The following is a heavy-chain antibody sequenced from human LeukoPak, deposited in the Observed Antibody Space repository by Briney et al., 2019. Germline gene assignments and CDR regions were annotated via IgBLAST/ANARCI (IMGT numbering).Heavy chain of an antibody. V-gene: IGHV3-23*01. J-gene: IGHJ6*02. CDR2: ISGSGGST. CDR1: GFTFSSYA. CDR3: AKISCSSTSCYANYYGMDV. Sequence: GGSLRLSCAASGFTFSSYAMSWVRQAPGKGLEWVSAISGSGGSTYYADSMKGRFTISRDNSKNTLYLQMNSLRAEDTAVYYCAKISCSSTSCYANYYGMDVWGQGTTVTVSS. D-gene: IGHD2-2*01.